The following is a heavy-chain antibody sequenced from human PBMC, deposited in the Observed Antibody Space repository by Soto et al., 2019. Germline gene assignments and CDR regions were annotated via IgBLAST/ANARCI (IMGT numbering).Heavy chain of an antibody. D-gene: IGHD6-19*01. CDR2: ISCCGGST. Sequence: GVSLRLSCEASGFNFKKFAMGWVRQATGEGLEWVSGISCCGGSTSYADSVKGRFTLARDDSKNTLSLHLNSLRFEDTARYFCAKADGEQWLIPHLDNWGQGTLVTVSS. CDR1: GFNFKKFA. J-gene: IGHJ4*02. CDR3: AKADGEQWLIPHLDN. V-gene: IGHV3-23*01.